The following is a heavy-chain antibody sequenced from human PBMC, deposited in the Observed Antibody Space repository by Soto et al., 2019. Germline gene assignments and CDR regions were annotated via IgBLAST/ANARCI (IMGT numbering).Heavy chain of an antibody. CDR2: ISYDGSNK. J-gene: IGHJ4*02. D-gene: IGHD6-13*01. CDR3: AKSSSSWGIDY. CDR1: GFTFSSYG. Sequence: QVQLVESGGGVVQPGRSLRLSCAASGFTFSSYGMNWVRQAPGKGLEWVAVISYDGSNKYYADSVKGRFTISRDNSKNTLYLQMNSLRAEDTAVYYCAKSSSSWGIDYWGQGTLFTVSS. V-gene: IGHV3-30*18.